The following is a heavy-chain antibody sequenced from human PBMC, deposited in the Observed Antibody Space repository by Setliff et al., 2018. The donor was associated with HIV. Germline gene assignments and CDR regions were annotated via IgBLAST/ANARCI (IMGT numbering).Heavy chain of an antibody. Sequence: WASVKVSCKTSGYTFTSYGISWVRQAPGQGLEWMGWISGYNGNTNYAQKFQGRLTMTTDTSTSTAYIELSCLRSEDTAVYYFARVPEIEISGLLTSWGAFEIWGQGTMGTVSS. CDR3: ARVPEIEISGLLTSWGAFEI. D-gene: IGHD2-2*01. CDR2: ISGYNGNT. J-gene: IGHJ3*02. V-gene: IGHV1-18*01. CDR1: GYTFTSYG.